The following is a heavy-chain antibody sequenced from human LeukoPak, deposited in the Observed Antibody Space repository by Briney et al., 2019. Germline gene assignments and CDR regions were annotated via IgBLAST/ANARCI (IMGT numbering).Heavy chain of an antibody. D-gene: IGHD4-23*01. CDR2: IIPILGTA. CDR1: GGTFSSYA. Sequence: SVKVSCKASGGTFSSYAISWVRQAPGQGLEWMGRIIPILGTANYAQKFQGRVTITTDESTNTACMELSSLRSEDTAVYYCARVADRWEPFDYWGQGTLVTVSS. V-gene: IGHV1-69*11. CDR3: ARVADRWEPFDY. J-gene: IGHJ4*02.